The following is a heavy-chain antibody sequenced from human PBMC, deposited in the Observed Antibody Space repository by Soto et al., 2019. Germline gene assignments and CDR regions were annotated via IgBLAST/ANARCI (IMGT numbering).Heavy chain of an antibody. CDR2: LTDTGGST. CDR3: AKIKGAITFLHLDT. J-gene: IGHJ1*01. CDR1: TSNLKNYA. D-gene: IGHD3-16*01. Sequence: EVLLSESGGGPVQPGGSLRLSCVDSTSNLKNYAMAWVRQAPGKGLEWVSALTDTGGSTYYAASVKGRFTISRDNSRNTLFRQMDRLRVDDTAVYYCAKIKGAITFLHLDTWGKGTLVTVSS. V-gene: IGHV3-23*01.